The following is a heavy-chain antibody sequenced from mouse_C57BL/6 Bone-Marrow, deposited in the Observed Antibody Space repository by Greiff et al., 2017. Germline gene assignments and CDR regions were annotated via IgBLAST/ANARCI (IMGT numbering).Heavy chain of an antibody. D-gene: IGHD2-4*01. V-gene: IGHV2-2*01. Sequence: VKLVESGPGLVQPSQSLSITCTVSGFSLTSYGAHWVRQSPGKGLEWLGVIWSGGSTDYNAAFISRLSISKDNSKSQVFFKMNSLQADDTAIYYCARSYDYDVPFAYWGQGTLVTVSA. CDR3: ARSYDYDVPFAY. J-gene: IGHJ3*01. CDR1: GFSLTSYG. CDR2: IWSGGST.